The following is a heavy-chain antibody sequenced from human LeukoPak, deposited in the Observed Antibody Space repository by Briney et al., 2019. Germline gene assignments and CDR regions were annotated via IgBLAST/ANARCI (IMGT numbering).Heavy chain of an antibody. J-gene: IGHJ5*02. CDR1: GYTFTSYG. CDR3: ARDAFMGCDFWSGYQNWFDP. V-gene: IGHV1-18*01. CDR2: ISAYNGNT. Sequence: ASVKVSCKASGYTFTSYGISWVRQAPGQGLEWIGWISAYNGNTNYAQKLQGRVTMTTDTSTSTAYMELRSLRSDDTAVYYCARDAFMGCDFWSGYQNWFDPWGQGTPVTVSS. D-gene: IGHD3-3*01.